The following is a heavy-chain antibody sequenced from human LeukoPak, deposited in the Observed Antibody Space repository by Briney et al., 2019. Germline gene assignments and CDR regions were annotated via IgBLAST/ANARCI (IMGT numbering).Heavy chain of an antibody. J-gene: IGHJ3*02. D-gene: IGHD3-10*01. CDR1: GFTFSSYD. V-gene: IGHV3-13*04. CDR3: ARARFGDDAFDI. CDR2: IGTAGDT. Sequence: GGSLRLSCAASGFTFSSYDMHWVRQATGKGLEWVSAIGTAGDTYYPGSVKGRFTISRENAKNSLYLQMNSLRAGDTAVYYCARARFGDDAFDIWGHGTMVTVSS.